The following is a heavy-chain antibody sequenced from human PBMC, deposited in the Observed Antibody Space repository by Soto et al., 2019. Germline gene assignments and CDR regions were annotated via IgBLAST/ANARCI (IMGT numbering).Heavy chain of an antibody. CDR1: GYTFTGYY. Sequence: ASVKVSCKASGYTFTGYYMHWVRQAPGQGLEWMGWINPNSGGTNYAQKFQGRVTMTRDTSISTAYMELSRLRSDDTAVYYCARYPLQYSSGWYAFDYWGQGTLVTVSS. D-gene: IGHD6-19*01. J-gene: IGHJ4*02. V-gene: IGHV1-2*02. CDR2: INPNSGGT. CDR3: ARYPLQYSSGWYAFDY.